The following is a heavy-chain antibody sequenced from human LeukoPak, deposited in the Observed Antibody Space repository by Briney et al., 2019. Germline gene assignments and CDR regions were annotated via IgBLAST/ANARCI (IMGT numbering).Heavy chain of an antibody. CDR3: ARDRHQYYYDSSGYATREDY. Sequence: ASVKASCKASGYTFTSYGISWARQAPGQGLEWMGWISAYNGNTNYAQKLQGRVTMTTDTSTSTAYMELRSLRSDDTAVYYCARDRHQYYYDSSGYATREDYWGQGTLVTVSS. CDR1: GYTFTSYG. V-gene: IGHV1-18*01. J-gene: IGHJ4*02. CDR2: ISAYNGNT. D-gene: IGHD3-22*01.